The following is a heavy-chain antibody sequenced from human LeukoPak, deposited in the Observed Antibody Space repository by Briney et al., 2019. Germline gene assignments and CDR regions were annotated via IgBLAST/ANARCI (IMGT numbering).Heavy chain of an antibody. J-gene: IGHJ4*02. D-gene: IGHD6-13*01. V-gene: IGHV4-59*01. CDR2: IYYSGTT. CDR3: ARGVYIAAAQYGY. CDR1: GGSISSYY. Sequence: SGTLCLTCTASGGSISSYYWSWVRQPPGKGLEWIGYIYYSGTTNYNPSLKSRVTISVDTSKNQFSLKLSSVTAADTAVYYCARGVYIAAAQYGYWGQGTLVTVSS.